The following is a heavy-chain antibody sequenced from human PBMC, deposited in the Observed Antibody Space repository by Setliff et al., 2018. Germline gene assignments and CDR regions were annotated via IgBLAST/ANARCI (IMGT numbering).Heavy chain of an antibody. D-gene: IGHD3-16*02. J-gene: IGHJ6*02. CDR1: GGSISSHY. CDR3: ARAANMITFGGVIVMGDYYYYYGMDV. CDR2: IYYSGST. Sequence: TLSLTCTVSGGSISSHYWSWIRQPPGKGLEWIGSIYYSGSTNYNPSLKSRVTISVDTSKNQFSLKLSSVTAADTAVYYCARAANMITFGGVIVMGDYYYYYGMDVWGQGTTVTVSS. V-gene: IGHV4-59*08.